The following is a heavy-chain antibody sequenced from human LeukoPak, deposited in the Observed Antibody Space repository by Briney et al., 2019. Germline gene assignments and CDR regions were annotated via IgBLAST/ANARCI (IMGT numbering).Heavy chain of an antibody. J-gene: IGHJ4*02. CDR3: ARDPFVCSGGSCYPH. V-gene: IGHV3-21*01. CDR2: ISSSSSYI. CDR1: GCTFSSYS. D-gene: IGHD2-15*01. Sequence: GGSLRLSCAASGCTFSSYSMNWVRQAPGKGLEWVSSISSSSSYIYYADSVKGRFTISRDNAKNSLYLQMNSLRAEDTAVYYCARDPFVCSGGSCYPHWGQGTLVTVSS.